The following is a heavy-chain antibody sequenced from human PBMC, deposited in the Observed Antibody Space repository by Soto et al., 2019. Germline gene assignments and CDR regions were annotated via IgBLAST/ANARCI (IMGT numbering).Heavy chain of an antibody. CDR3: ARRVGYDYGDYLFDY. D-gene: IGHD4-17*01. J-gene: IGHJ4*02. V-gene: IGHV4-59*08. CDR1: GGSISSYY. CDR2: IYYSGST. Sequence: SETLSLTCTVSGGSISSYYWSWIRQPPGKGLEWIGYIYYSGSTNYNPSLKSRVTISVDTSKNQFSLKLSSVTAADTAVYYCARRVGYDYGDYLFDYWGQGTLVTVSS.